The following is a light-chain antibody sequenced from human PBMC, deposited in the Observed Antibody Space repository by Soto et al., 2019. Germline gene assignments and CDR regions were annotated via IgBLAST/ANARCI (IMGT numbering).Light chain of an antibody. J-gene: IGKJ5*01. Sequence: DIQMTQSPSTLSASVGDRVTITCRASQSINRWLAWYQQKAGKAPKLLIYKASTLESGVPSRFSGSGSGTDFTLTISSLQPEDFATYYCQQLNSYPITFGQGTRLEIK. CDR1: QSINRW. V-gene: IGKV1-5*03. CDR3: QQLNSYPIT. CDR2: KAS.